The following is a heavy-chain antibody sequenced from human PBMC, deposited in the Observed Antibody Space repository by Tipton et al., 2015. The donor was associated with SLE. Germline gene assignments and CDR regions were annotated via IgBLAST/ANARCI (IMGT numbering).Heavy chain of an antibody. D-gene: IGHD1-1*01. V-gene: IGHV3-9*01. Sequence: SLRLSCAASGFTFDDYAMHWVRQGPGKGLELVASISWNSGRVRYADSVKGRFIISRDNANNSLYLQMNSLRVDDTAVYYCAREQNWDERIWGQGTMVTVSA. CDR3: AREQNWDERI. CDR1: GFTFDDYA. J-gene: IGHJ3*02. CDR2: ISWNSGRV.